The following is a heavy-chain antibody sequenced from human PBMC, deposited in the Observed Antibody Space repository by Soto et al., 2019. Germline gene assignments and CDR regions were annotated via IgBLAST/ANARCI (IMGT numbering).Heavy chain of an antibody. CDR1: GFTFSSYG. Sequence: QVQLVESGGGVVQPGRSLRLSCAASGFTFSSYGMHWVRQAPGKGLEWGAVISYDGSNKYYADSVKGRFTISRDNSKNTLYLQMNNLRAEDTAVYYCAKDKVPVVVTAPFDYWGQGTLVTVSS. CDR2: ISYDGSNK. J-gene: IGHJ4*02. V-gene: IGHV3-30*18. CDR3: AKDKVPVVVTAPFDY. D-gene: IGHD2-21*02.